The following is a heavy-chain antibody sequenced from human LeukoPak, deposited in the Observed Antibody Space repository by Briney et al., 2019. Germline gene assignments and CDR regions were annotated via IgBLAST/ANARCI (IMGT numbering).Heavy chain of an antibody. CDR3: ARTRYYLFAFDI. J-gene: IGHJ3*02. CDR1: GGSFSGYY. V-gene: IGHV4-34*01. CDR2: INHSGST. D-gene: IGHD1-26*01. Sequence: SETLSLTCAVYGGSFSGYYWSWISRPPGKGLEWIGEINHSGSTNYNPSLKSRVTISVDTSKNQFSLKLSSVTAADTAVYYCARTRYYLFAFDIWGQGTMVTVSS.